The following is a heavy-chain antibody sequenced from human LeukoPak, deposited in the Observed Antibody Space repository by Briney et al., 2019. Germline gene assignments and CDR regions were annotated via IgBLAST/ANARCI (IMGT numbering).Heavy chain of an antibody. Sequence: GESLKISRKGSGYSFTSYWIGRVRQVPGKGLELMGIIYPGDCDTRYSPSFEGQVTISADKSISTAYLQCSSLKASDTAMYYCARWDSTVVSFGYWGQGTLVTVSS. J-gene: IGHJ4*02. D-gene: IGHD4-23*01. CDR3: ARWDSTVVSFGY. CDR2: IYPGDCDT. CDR1: GYSFTSYW. V-gene: IGHV5-51*01.